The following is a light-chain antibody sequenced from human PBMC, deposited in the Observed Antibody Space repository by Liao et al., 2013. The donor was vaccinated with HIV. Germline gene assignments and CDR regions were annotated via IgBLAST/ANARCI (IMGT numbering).Light chain of an antibody. CDR2: YDT. J-gene: IGLJ2*01. Sequence: SYVLTQPPSVSVAPGTTATITCAGINIGTKRVHWYQHKPGQAPVLVISYDTDRPSGIPERFSGSGSKSGNKAILTVSGVEAGDEADYYCQVWDTTSDHPVVFGRGTKLTVL. CDR3: QVWDTTSDHPVV. V-gene: IGLV3-21*01. CDR1: NIGTKR.